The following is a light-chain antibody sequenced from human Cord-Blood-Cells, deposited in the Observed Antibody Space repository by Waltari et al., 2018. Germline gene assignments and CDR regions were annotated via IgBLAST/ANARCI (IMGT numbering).Light chain of an antibody. Sequence: QSALTQPASVSGSPGQSITISCTGTSSDVGRYTLVSWYQQHPGKAPELMAYEGSKRPSGVSNRFSGSKSGNTASLTISGLQAEDEADYYCCSYAGSVVFGGGTKLTVL. CDR2: EGS. J-gene: IGLJ2*01. CDR3: CSYAGSVV. CDR1: SSDVGRYTL. V-gene: IGLV2-23*01.